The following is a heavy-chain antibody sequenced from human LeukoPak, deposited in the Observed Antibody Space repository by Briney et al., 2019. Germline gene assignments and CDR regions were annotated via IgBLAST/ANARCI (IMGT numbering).Heavy chain of an antibody. CDR2: IYYSGST. CDR3: ARGTLYSSSWLNWFDP. CDR1: GGSISSYY. Sequence: SETLSLTCTASGGSISSYYWSWIRQPPGKGLEWMGYIYYSGSTNYNPSLKSRVTISVDTSKNQFSLKLSSVTAADTAVYYCARGTLYSSSWLNWFDPWGQGTLVTVSS. D-gene: IGHD6-13*01. V-gene: IGHV4-59*01. J-gene: IGHJ5*02.